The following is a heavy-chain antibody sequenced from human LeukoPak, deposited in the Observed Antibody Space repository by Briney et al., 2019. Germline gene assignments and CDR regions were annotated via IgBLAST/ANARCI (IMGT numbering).Heavy chain of an antibody. V-gene: IGHV4-4*02. Sequence: SETLSLTCAVSGGSISSSNWWSWVRQPPGKGLEWIGEIYHSGSTNYNPSLKSRVTISVDKSKNQFSLKLSSVTAADTAVYYCARSQYDSSGYYILFWGQGTLVTVSS. CDR3: ARSQYDSSGYYILF. CDR1: GGSISSSNW. J-gene: IGHJ4*02. CDR2: IYHSGST. D-gene: IGHD3-22*01.